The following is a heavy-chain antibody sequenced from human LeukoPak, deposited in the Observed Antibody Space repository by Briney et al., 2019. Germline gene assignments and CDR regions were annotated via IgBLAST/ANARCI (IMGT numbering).Heavy chain of an antibody. CDR3: ARDSELGPDYSDTSGFGY. CDR1: GGSFSGYY. Sequence: PSETLSLTCAVYGGSFSGYYWSWIRQPPGKGLEWIGEINHSGSTNYNPSLKSRVTTSVDTSKNQFSLSLTSVTAADTAVYFCARDSELGPDYSDTSGFGYWGQGNLVTVSS. CDR2: INHSGST. D-gene: IGHD3-22*01. J-gene: IGHJ4*02. V-gene: IGHV4-34*01.